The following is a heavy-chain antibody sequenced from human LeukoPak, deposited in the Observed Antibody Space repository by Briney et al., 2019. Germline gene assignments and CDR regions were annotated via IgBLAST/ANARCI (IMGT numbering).Heavy chain of an antibody. CDR2: IYYTGST. J-gene: IGHJ4*02. Sequence: SETLSLTCAVSGASISGSGYYLGWIRQPPGKGLEWIGNIYYTGSTYYNASLQSRVTISIDMSKNQCSLRLSSVTAADTAMYYCVKSGGYGLIDDLGQGTLVTVSS. V-gene: IGHV4-39*01. D-gene: IGHD6-19*01. CDR3: VKSGGYGLIDD. CDR1: GASISGSGYY.